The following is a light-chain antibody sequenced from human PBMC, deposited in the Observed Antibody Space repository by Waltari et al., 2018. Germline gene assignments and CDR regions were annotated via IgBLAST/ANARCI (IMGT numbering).Light chain of an antibody. CDR3: SSYTSSSTLEVV. CDR2: DVS. V-gene: IGLV2-14*03. CDR1: SSDVGGYNY. J-gene: IGLJ2*01. Sequence: QSALTQPASLSGSPGQSITISCPGTSSDVGGYNYVSWYQQPPGKAPKLMIYDVSNRPSGVSNRFSGSKSGNTASLTISGLQAEDEADYYCSSYTSSSTLEVVFGGGTKLTVL.